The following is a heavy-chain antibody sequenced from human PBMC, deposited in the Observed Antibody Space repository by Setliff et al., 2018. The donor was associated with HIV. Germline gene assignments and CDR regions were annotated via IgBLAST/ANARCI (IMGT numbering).Heavy chain of an antibody. CDR3: AKCGGVTCYSASWYFDY. V-gene: IGHV3-48*03. D-gene: IGHD2-15*01. J-gene: IGHJ4*02. CDR2: ISGSVNI. CDR1: GFAFSSYE. Sequence: QPGGSLRLSCEASGFAFSSYEMNWVRQAPGKGLEWVAYISGSVNIFYADSVKGRFTVSRDNDKNSLYLQMNNMRAEDTAVYYCAKCGGVTCYSASWYFDYWGQGTLVTVSS.